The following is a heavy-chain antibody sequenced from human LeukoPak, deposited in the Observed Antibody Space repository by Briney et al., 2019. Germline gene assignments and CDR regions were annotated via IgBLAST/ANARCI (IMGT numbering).Heavy chain of an antibody. CDR1: GGSISSGDYY. D-gene: IGHD4-17*01. V-gene: IGHV4-30-4*01. CDR2: IYYSGST. J-gene: IGHJ3*02. CDR3: ARVRSTTVTTRPGAFDI. Sequence: PSETLSLTCTVSGGSISSGDYYWSWIRQPPGKGLEWIGYIYYSGSTYYNPSLKSRVTISVDTSKNQFSLKLSSVTAADTAVYYCARVRSTTVTTRPGAFDIWGQGTMVTVSS.